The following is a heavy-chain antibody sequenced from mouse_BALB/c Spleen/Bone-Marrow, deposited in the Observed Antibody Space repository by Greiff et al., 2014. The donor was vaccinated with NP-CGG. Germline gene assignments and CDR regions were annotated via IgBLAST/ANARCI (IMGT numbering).Heavy chain of an antibody. Sequence: DVHLVESGGGLVKSGGSLKLSCAASGFTFNNYGMSWVRQTPEKRLERVATISGGGSYTFYPDSVKGRFTISRDNAKNDLYLQLSSLRSEDTALYYCARHAYYDQTEVSFVYWGQGTLVTVSA. CDR1: GFTFNNYG. CDR2: ISGGGSYT. V-gene: IGHV5-9-2*01. D-gene: IGHD2-4*01. CDR3: ARHAYYDQTEVSFVY. J-gene: IGHJ3*01.